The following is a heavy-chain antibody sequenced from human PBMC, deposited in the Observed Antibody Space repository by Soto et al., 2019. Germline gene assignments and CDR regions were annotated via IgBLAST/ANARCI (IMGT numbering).Heavy chain of an antibody. D-gene: IGHD2-8*02. Sequence: SETLSLTCSVSGGSVTSASYYWSWIRQSPGKGLECIGYVFQGANTNYNPSLKGRVTISVDTSRNQFSLDLTSVTAADTAVYYCATALGPTTGIDYWGQGTLVTVSS. CDR1: GGSVTSASYY. CDR2: VFQGANT. J-gene: IGHJ4*02. CDR3: ATALGPTTGIDY. V-gene: IGHV4-61*01.